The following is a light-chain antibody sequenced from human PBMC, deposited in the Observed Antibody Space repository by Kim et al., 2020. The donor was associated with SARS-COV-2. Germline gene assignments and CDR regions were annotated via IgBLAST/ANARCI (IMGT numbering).Light chain of an antibody. CDR1: ILRSYY. CDR3: NSRDSNDNVV. Sequence: VALGQTVRITCQGDILRSYYAPWYQQTPGQAPILVIYGKNNRPSGIPDRFSGSSSGNTASLTITGTQAGDEADYYCNSRDSNDNVVFGGGTQLTVL. J-gene: IGLJ2*01. CDR2: GKN. V-gene: IGLV3-19*01.